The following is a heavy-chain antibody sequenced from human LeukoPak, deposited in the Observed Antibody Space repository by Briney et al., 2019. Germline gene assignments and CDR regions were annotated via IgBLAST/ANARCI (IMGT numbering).Heavy chain of an antibody. D-gene: IGHD6-6*01. CDR3: ARHRSSWLIDY. CDR2: IIPNSGGT. CDR1: GYIFTAYY. Sequence: ASVKVSCKASGYIFTAYYIHWVRQAPGQGLEWMGWIIPNSGGTNYAQKLQGRVTMTSDTSISTAYMELTSLKSDDTAVYYCARHRSSWLIDYWGQGTLVTVSS. J-gene: IGHJ4*02. V-gene: IGHV1-2*02.